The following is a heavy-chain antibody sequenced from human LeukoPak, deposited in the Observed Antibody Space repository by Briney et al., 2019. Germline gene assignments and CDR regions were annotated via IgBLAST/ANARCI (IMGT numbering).Heavy chain of an antibody. V-gene: IGHV4-59*01. D-gene: IGHD2-8*01. Sequence: SETLSLTCTVSGGSISSYYWSWIRQPPGKGLEWIGYIYYSGSTNYNPSPKSRVTISVDTSKNQFSLKLSSVTAADTAVYYCARMVFGDAFDIWGQGTMVTVSS. CDR2: IYYSGST. CDR1: GGSISSYY. CDR3: ARMVFGDAFDI. J-gene: IGHJ3*02.